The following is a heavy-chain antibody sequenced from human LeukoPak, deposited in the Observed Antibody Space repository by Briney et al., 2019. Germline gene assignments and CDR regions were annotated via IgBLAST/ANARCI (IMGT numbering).Heavy chain of an antibody. CDR1: GFPLSSYA. J-gene: IGHJ4*02. Sequence: SGRSLRLSCVASGFPLSSYAMSWVRQAPGKGLECVSVISGDGGTTHYADFVKGRFTISRDNSKNMLYLQMNSLRAEDTAVYYCAKHLWRDLLWSGEGYYFGSWGQGTLVTVSS. D-gene: IGHD3-10*01. CDR3: AKHLWRDLLWSGEGYYFGS. V-gene: IGHV3-23*01. CDR2: ISGDGGTT.